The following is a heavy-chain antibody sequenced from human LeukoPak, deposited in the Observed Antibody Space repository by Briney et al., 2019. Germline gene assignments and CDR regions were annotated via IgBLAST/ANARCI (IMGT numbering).Heavy chain of an antibody. CDR2: ISSSSGRTT. CDR3: ARGRFNYDSSGYSSFYH. V-gene: IGHV3-48*04. CDR1: GFSFTSYS. D-gene: IGHD3-22*01. J-gene: IGHJ4*02. Sequence: GGSLRLSCVASGFSFTSYSMNWVRQAPGKGLEWVSYISSSSGRTTYYAESVKGRFTISRDNAKNSLYLQMNSLRAEDTAVYYCARGRFNYDSSGYSSFYHWGQGTLVTVSS.